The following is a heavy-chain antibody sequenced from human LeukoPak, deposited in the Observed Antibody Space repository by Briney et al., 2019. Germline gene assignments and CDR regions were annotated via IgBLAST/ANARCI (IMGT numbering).Heavy chain of an antibody. D-gene: IGHD6-19*01. CDR3: AKAPIAVAGTFLFDY. J-gene: IGHJ4*02. V-gene: IGHV3-23*01. CDR2: ISGSGGST. Sequence: GVSLRLSCAASGFTFSSYAMSWVRQAPGKGLEWVSAISGSGGSTYYADSVKGRFTISRDNSKNTLYLQINSLRAEDTAVYYCAKAPIAVAGTFLFDYWGQGTLVTVSS. CDR1: GFTFSSYA.